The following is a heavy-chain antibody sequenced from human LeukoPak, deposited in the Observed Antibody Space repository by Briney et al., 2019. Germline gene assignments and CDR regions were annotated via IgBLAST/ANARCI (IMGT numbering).Heavy chain of an antibody. CDR1: GFTFSSYS. J-gene: IGHJ4*02. D-gene: IGHD3-22*01. V-gene: IGHV3-21*01. CDR2: ISSSSSYI. CDR3: ARLQDYHDSSGYDY. Sequence: GGSLRLSCAASGFTFSSYSMNWVRQAPGKGLEWVSSISSSSSYIYYADSVKGRFTISRDNAKNSLYLQMNSLRAEDAAVYYCARLQDYHDSSGYDYWGQGTLVTVSS.